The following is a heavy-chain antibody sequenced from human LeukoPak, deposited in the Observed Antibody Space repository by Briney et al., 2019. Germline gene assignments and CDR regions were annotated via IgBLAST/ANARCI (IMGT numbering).Heavy chain of an antibody. CDR3: ARAPSEIGGYYPEYFRH. CDR2: IKSDGST. V-gene: IGHV3-74*01. D-gene: IGHD3-22*01. Sequence: GGSLRLSCAASGFTFSSYWMHWVRQAPGKGLVWVSRIKSDGSTNYADSVKGRFTISRDSAKSTVSLQMNSLRAEDTGVYYCARAPSEIGGYYPEYFRHWGQGTLVTVSS. CDR1: GFTFSSYW. J-gene: IGHJ1*01.